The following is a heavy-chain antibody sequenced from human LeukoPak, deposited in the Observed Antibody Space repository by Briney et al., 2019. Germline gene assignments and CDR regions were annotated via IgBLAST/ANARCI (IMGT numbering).Heavy chain of an antibody. D-gene: IGHD5-12*01. Sequence: GGSLRLSCAASGFIFSQYSMNWVRQAPGKGLEWVSHIRSSSETFYADSVKGRFTISRDNARNSLYLQMNNLRGEDTAIYYCARDAGNSGYGCDLWGQGTLVTVFS. J-gene: IGHJ5*02. CDR1: GFIFSQYS. CDR2: IRSSSET. V-gene: IGHV3-48*01. CDR3: ARDAGNSGYGCDL.